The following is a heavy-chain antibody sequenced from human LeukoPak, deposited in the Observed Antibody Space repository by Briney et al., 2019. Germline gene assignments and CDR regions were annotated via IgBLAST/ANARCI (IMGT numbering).Heavy chain of an antibody. J-gene: IGHJ3*02. Sequence: PGGSLRLSCAASGFTFSSYAMSWVRQAPGKGLEGVSAISGSGGSTYYADSVKGRFTISRDNSKNTLYLQMNSLRAEDTAVYYCAKGPFVVVPAAIVWGAFDIWGQGTMVTVSS. D-gene: IGHD2-2*02. V-gene: IGHV3-23*01. CDR3: AKGPFVVVPAAIVWGAFDI. CDR2: ISGSGGST. CDR1: GFTFSSYA.